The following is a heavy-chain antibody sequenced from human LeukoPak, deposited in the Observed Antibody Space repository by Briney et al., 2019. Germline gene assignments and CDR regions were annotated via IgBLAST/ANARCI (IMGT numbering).Heavy chain of an antibody. CDR2: IYHSGSA. CDR1: DYSISSGYY. Sequence: SETLSLTCSVSDYSISSGYYWGWIRQPPGKGLEWIGSMEWIGSIYHSGSAYYNPSLKSRVTISVDTSKNQFSLKLSSVTAADKAVYYCARRYSGSYGLYSHHSMDVWGKGTTVTISS. D-gene: IGHD1-26*01. CDR3: ARRYSGSYGLYSHHSMDV. J-gene: IGHJ6*03. V-gene: IGHV4-38-2*02.